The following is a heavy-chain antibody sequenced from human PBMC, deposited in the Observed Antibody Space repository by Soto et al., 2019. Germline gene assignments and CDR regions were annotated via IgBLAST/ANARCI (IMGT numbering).Heavy chain of an antibody. J-gene: IGHJ4*02. V-gene: IGHV4-61*01. D-gene: IGHD6-6*01. CDR1: GGSVSSGSYY. CDR3: ARRPIIAARPEV. CDR2: IYYSGST. Sequence: PSETLSLTCTVSGGSVSSGSYYWSWIRQPPGKGLEWIGYIYYSGSTNYNPSLKSRVTISVDTSKNQFSLKLSSVTAADTAVYYCARRPIIAARPEVWGQGTLVTVSS.